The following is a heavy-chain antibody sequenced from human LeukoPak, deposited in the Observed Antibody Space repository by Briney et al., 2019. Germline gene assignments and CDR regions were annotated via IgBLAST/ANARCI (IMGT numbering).Heavy chain of an antibody. CDR1: GFTVNNNY. CDR3: ARDSSGPAF. V-gene: IGHV3-53*01. Sequence: GGSLRLSCAASGFTVNNNYMSWVRQAPGKGLEWVSVIYSDGGTFYPDSVKGRFTISRDYSKNTLYLQMNRLRADDTAVYYCARDSSGPAFWGQGTLVTVSS. CDR2: IYSDGGT. D-gene: IGHD6-19*01. J-gene: IGHJ4*02.